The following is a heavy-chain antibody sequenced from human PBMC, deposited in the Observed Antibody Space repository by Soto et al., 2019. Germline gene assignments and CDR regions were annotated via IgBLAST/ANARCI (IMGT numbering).Heavy chain of an antibody. Sequence: GGCMEIARAVSVVSVNTYDMSWVRQAPGKGLDWVSVIHRHESTTYAESVRGRFPIPRDSSKNSVYLQMENLRVDDRAVYYCVRSGMHDPGRGFASGGPGTLVPVSS. J-gene: IGHJ4*02. CDR1: VVSVNTYD. D-gene: IGHD1-1*01. V-gene: IGHV3-66*01. CDR3: VRSGMHDPGRGFAS. CDR2: IHRHEST.